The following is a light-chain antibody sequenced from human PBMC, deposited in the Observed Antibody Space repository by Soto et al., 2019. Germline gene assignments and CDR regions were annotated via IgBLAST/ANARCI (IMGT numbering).Light chain of an antibody. V-gene: IGLV2-11*01. CDR2: DVD. J-gene: IGLJ3*02. CDR3: CSYAGSYSFV. CDR1: SGDVGGYNY. Sequence: QSALTQPRSVSASPGQSVAISCSGTSGDVGGYNYVSWYQQHPGKVPKVIIYDVDKRPPGVPDRFSGSKSGNTASLTISGLQAEDEADYYCCSYAGSYSFVFGGGTKLTVL.